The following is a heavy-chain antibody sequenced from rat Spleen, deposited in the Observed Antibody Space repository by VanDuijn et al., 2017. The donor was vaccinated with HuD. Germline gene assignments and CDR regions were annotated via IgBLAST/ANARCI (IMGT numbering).Heavy chain of an antibody. CDR2: ISYDGSST. V-gene: IGHV5-29*01. D-gene: IGHD1-11*01. CDR3: TRGGSPRY. CDR1: GFTFSDYY. Sequence: EVQLVESDGGLVQPGRSLKLSCAASGFTFSDYYMAWVRQAPTKGLEWVATISYDGSSTYYRDSVKGRFTISRDNAKSTLYLQMDSLRSEDTATYYCTRGGSPRYWGQGVMVTVSS. J-gene: IGHJ2*01.